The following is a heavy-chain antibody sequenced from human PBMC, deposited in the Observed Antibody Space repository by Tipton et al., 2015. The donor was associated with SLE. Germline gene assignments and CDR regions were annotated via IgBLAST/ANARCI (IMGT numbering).Heavy chain of an antibody. D-gene: IGHD5-12*01. CDR2: VYYTGNT. CDR1: GDSIGSSSYY. J-gene: IGHJ2*01. CDR3: ASPPISL. Sequence: TLSLTCIVSGDSIGSSSYYGGWIRQPPGKGLEWVGTVYYTGNTFYNPSLKSRVTISVDTSKNQFSLKLSSVTAADTAVYYCASPPISLWGRGTLVIVSS. V-gene: IGHV4-39*07.